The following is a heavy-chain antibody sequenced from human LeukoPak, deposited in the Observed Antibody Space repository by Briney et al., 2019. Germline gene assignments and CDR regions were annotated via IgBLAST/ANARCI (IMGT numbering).Heavy chain of an antibody. V-gene: IGHV1-69*01. CDR2: IVPIFGIP. Sequence: SVKVSCKTSGETFRTSGISWVRQAPGQGLEWLGGIVPIFGIPSYAQNFQGRVMIVADESTRTVYLEVRNLRSEDTAVFFCARGLGEVPFDYWGQGSLVTVSS. CDR3: ARGLGEVPFDY. CDR1: GETFRTSG. J-gene: IGHJ4*02. D-gene: IGHD3-16*01.